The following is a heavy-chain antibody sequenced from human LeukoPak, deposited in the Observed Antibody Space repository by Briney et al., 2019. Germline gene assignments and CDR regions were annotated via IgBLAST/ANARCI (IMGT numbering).Heavy chain of an antibody. D-gene: IGHD3-22*01. CDR2: ISYDGSNK. CDR3: ARSLIKDSSGYGY. CDR1: GFTFSSYG. Sequence: QAGGSLRLSCAASGFTFSSYGMHWVRQAPGKGLEWVAVISYDGSNKYYADSVKGRFTISRDNSKNTLYLQMNSLRAEDTAVYYCARSLIKDSSGYGYWGQGTLVTVSS. J-gene: IGHJ4*02. V-gene: IGHV3-30*03.